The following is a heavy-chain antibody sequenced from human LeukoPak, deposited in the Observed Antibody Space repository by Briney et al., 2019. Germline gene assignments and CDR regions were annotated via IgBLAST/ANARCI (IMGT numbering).Heavy chain of an antibody. V-gene: IGHV1-18*01. Sequence: ASVKVSCKASGYTFTSYGISWVRQAPGQGLQWMGWISAYNGNTNYAQKLQGRVTMTTDTSTSTAYMELRSLRSDDTAVYYCARAPLPAAAEGYWFDPWGQGTLVTVSS. J-gene: IGHJ5*02. CDR2: ISAYNGNT. D-gene: IGHD2-2*01. CDR1: GYTFTSYG. CDR3: ARAPLPAAAEGYWFDP.